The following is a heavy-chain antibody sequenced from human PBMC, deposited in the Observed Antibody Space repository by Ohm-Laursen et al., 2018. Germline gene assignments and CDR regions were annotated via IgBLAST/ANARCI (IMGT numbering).Heavy chain of an antibody. Sequence: GSLRLSCAASGFIFSNYWMTWVRQAPGKGLEWVANIRKDGGETYYVDSVKGRFTISRDNAKNSLYLQMNSLRAEDTAVYYCARVSRGTLQSPWGQGTLVTVSS. D-gene: IGHD5-24*01. J-gene: IGHJ5*02. CDR1: GFIFSNYW. CDR3: ARVSRGTLQSP. V-gene: IGHV3-7*03. CDR2: IRKDGGET.